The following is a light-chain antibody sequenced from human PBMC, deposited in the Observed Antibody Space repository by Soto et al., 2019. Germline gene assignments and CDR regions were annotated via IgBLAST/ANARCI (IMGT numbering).Light chain of an antibody. CDR3: SSYTSSSTVV. CDR2: EVT. J-gene: IGLJ2*01. CDR1: SSDVGGYNY. V-gene: IGLV2-14*01. Sequence: SVLTQPAYVSGSPGQSITISCTGTSSDVGGYNYVSWYQQHPGKAPKLMIYEVTNRPSGLSNRFSGSKSGNTASLTISGLQAEDETHYYCSSYTSSSTVVFGGGTKVTVL.